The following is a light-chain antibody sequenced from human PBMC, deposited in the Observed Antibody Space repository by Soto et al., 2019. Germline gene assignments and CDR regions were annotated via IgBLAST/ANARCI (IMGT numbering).Light chain of an antibody. CDR3: QQYDDSPLT. V-gene: IGKV3-20*01. Sequence: EIVLTQSPGTLSLSPGERATLSCRASQSVSSSYLAWYQQKPGQAPRLLIYGASTRATGIPDRFSGGGSGTDFTLTISRLEAEDFAVYYCQQYDDSPLTFGQGTRVDIK. CDR2: GAS. CDR1: QSVSSSY. J-gene: IGKJ1*01.